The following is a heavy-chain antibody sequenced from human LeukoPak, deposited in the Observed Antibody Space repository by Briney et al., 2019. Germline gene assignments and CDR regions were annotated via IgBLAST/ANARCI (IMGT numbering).Heavy chain of an antibody. CDR1: GYRFTSYW. V-gene: IGHV5-51*01. D-gene: IGHD2-21*02. CDR3: ARPTPYCGGDCYFDY. CDR2: IYPGDSDT. J-gene: IGHJ4*02. Sequence: GESLKISCKGSGYRFTSYWIGWVRQMPGKGLEWMGIIYPGDSDTRYSPSFQGQITISVDKSISTAYVQWSSLKASDTAMYYCARPTPYCGGDCYFDYWGQGTLVTVSS.